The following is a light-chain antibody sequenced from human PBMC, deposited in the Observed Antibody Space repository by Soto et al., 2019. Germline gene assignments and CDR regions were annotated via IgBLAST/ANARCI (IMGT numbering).Light chain of an antibody. CDR3: NSYTGSSTRFV. J-gene: IGLJ1*01. V-gene: IGLV2-14*01. CDR1: SSDVGASNY. CDR2: EVS. Sequence: QSVLTQPASVSGSPGQSVTISCTGTSSDVGASNYVSWYQQHPGKAPKLMIYEVSNRPSGVSNRFSGSKSGNTASLTISGLQAEDEADYYCNSYTGSSTRFVFGTGTKLTV.